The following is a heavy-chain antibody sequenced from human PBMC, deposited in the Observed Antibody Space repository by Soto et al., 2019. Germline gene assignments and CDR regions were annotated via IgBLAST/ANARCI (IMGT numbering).Heavy chain of an antibody. D-gene: IGHD3-9*01. CDR2: IYWDDDK. V-gene: IGHV2-5*02. CDR1: GFSLSTSGVG. CDR3: AHTDRYFDWVDY. Sequence: QITLKESGPPLVKPTQTLTLTCTFSGFSLSTSGVGVGWIRQPPGKALEWLALIYWDDDKRYSPSLKSRLTIPKDTSKNQVVLTMTNMDPVDTATYYCAHTDRYFDWVDYWGQVTLVTVSS. J-gene: IGHJ4*02.